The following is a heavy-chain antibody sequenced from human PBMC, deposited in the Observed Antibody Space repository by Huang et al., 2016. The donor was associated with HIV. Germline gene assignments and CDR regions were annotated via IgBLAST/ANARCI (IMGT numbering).Heavy chain of an antibody. CDR1: GFIFSTFG. CDR2: ISYDGRSD. D-gene: IGHD2-15*01. CDR3: AKESRWFSDFDQ. J-gene: IGHJ5*02. V-gene: IGHV3-30*18. Sequence: QVQLVESGGGVVQPGTSLRLSCAASGFIFSTFGMHWVRQAPGKGVEGVAVISYDGRSDRYSDSVKGRFTISRDNDKNTLSLEMNRLRHDDTAVYYCAKESRWFSDFDQWGQGTLVTVSS.